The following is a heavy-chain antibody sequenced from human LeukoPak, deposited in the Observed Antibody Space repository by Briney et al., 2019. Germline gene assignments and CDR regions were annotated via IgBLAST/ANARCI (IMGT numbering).Heavy chain of an antibody. CDR2: FDPEDGET. Sequence: ASVTVSCTVSGYTLTELSLHWVRQAPGKGLEWVGGFDPEDGETIYAQKFQGRVTMTEDTSTDTAYMELSSLRSEDTAVYYCATRKSYHQPPGRSGWYSFQDPRRDYYGMDVWGQGTTVTVSS. CDR3: ATRKSYHQPPGRSGWYSFQDPRRDYYGMDV. CDR1: GYTLTELS. D-gene: IGHD6-19*01. V-gene: IGHV1-24*01. J-gene: IGHJ6*02.